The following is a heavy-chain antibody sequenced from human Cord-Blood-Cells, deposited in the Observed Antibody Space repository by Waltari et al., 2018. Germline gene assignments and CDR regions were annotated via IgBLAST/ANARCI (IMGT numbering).Heavy chain of an antibody. Sequence: QVQLVESGGGVVQPGRSLRLSCAASGFPFSSYAMHWVRQAPGKGLEWVAVISYDGSNKYYADSVKGRFTISRDNSKNTLYLQMNSLRAEDTAVYYCARADNSSWGTDYWGQGTLVTVSS. CDR3: ARADNSSWGTDY. CDR1: GFPFSSYA. J-gene: IGHJ4*02. V-gene: IGHV3-30-3*01. CDR2: ISYDGSNK. D-gene: IGHD6-13*01.